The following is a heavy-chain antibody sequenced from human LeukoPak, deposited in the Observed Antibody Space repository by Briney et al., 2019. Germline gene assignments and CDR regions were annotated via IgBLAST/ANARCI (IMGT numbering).Heavy chain of an antibody. V-gene: IGHV3-48*03. CDR3: ARVAYCVGDCYSPFDY. J-gene: IGHJ4*02. CDR1: GFTFSSYE. D-gene: IGHD2-21*02. Sequence: PGGSLRLSCAASGFTFSSYEMNWVRQTPGKGLDWVSYISGSGRTIYYADSVKGRFTISRDNAKNLLYLQMNSLRAEDTAVYYCARVAYCVGDCYSPFDYWGLGTLVTVSS. CDR2: ISGSGRTI.